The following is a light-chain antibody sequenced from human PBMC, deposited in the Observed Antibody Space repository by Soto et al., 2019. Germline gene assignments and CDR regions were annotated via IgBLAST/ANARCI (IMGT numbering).Light chain of an antibody. CDR1: SSDVGGYNY. CDR3: SSYTSSSTVV. V-gene: IGLV2-14*01. J-gene: IGLJ2*01. CDR2: DVS. Sequence: QSALTQPASVSGSPGQSITISCTGTSSDVGGYNYVSWYQQHPGKYPKLMIYDVSNRPSGVSNRFSGSKSGNTASLTISGLQAEDEADYYCSSYTSSSTVVFGGGTKLTVL.